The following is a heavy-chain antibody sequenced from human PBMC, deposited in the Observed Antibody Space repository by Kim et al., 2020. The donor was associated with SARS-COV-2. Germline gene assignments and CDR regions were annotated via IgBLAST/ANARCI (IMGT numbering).Heavy chain of an antibody. J-gene: IGHJ4*02. CDR1: GFTVSSNY. Sequence: GGSLRLSCAASGFTVSSNYMSWVRQAPGKGLEWVSVIYSGGSTYYADSVKGRFTISRHNSKNTLYLQMNSLRAEDTAVYYCASYPYCSGGSCYDYWGQGTLVTVSS. CDR2: IYSGGST. CDR3: ASYPYCSGGSCYDY. D-gene: IGHD2-15*01. V-gene: IGHV3-53*04.